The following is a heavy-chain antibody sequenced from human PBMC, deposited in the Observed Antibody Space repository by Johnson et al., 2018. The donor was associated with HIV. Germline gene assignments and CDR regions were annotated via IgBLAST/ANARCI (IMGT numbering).Heavy chain of an antibody. J-gene: IGHJ3*02. D-gene: IGHD1-26*01. Sequence: EVQLVESGGGLVQPGGSLRLSCAASGFTFSSFAMGWVRQAPGKGLQWVSGISARGTSTYYADSVKGRFTISRDNAKNSLYLQMNSLRAEDTAVYYCVRLHSGTGAFDIWGQGTMLTVSS. V-gene: IGHV3-23*04. CDR3: VRLHSGTGAFDI. CDR1: GFTFSSFA. CDR2: ISARGTST.